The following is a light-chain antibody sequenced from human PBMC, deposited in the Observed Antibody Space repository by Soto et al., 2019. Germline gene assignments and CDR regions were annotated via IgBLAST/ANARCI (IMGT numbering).Light chain of an antibody. CDR2: DNN. V-gene: IGLV1-51*01. J-gene: IGLJ1*01. CDR1: TSNIGNNY. CDR3: GTWDNSLSAYV. Sequence: QAVLTQPPSVSAAPGQRVTISCSGSTSNIGNNYVSWYQQFPGTAPKLVIYDNNKRPSGIPDRFSGSRSGTSATLGIAGLQTGDEADFYCGTWDNSLSAYVFGTGTKLTVL.